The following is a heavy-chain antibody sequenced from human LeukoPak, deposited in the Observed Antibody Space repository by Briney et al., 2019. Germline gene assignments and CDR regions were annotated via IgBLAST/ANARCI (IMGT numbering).Heavy chain of an antibody. V-gene: IGHV3-23*01. CDR3: AHGSMYQLDY. D-gene: IGHD2-2*01. CDR1: GFSFSSHG. J-gene: IGHJ4*02. Sequence: PGGSLRLSCAASGFSFSSHGMSWVRQAPGKGLEWVSGIIGGAGSTYYAGSVKGRFTISRDNSKNTLYLQMNSLRAEDTAVYYCAHGSMYQLDYWGQGTLVTVSS. CDR2: IIGGAGST.